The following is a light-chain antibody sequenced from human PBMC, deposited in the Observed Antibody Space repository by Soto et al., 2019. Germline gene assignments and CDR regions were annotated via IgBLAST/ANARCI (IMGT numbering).Light chain of an antibody. CDR3: QQYNNWPQT. V-gene: IGKV3-15*01. CDR1: QSVSSN. CDR2: GAS. Sequence: EIVFTQSPATLSVSPGERVTLSCRASQSVSSNLAWYQQKPGQAPRILIYGASTRDTGIPARFSGSWSGTEFTLTLSRLQSEDFEVYYCQQYNNWPQTFGQGTKV. J-gene: IGKJ1*01.